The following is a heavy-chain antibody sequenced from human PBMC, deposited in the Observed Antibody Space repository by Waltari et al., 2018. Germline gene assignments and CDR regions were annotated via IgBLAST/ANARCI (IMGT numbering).Heavy chain of an antibody. D-gene: IGHD3-3*01. CDR1: GDSIPNYY. V-gene: IGHV4-59*01. CDR3: ARSYDFWSGYPLHY. J-gene: IGHJ4*02. CDR2: IAYSGST. Sequence: QVQLQESGPGLVKPSETLSLICSVSGDSIPNYYWSWVRQPPGKGLEWIGYIAYSGSTRYNPPLKSRATISVDTSKKQFSLRLGSVTAADTAIYYCARSYDFWSGYPLHYWGQGTLVTVSS.